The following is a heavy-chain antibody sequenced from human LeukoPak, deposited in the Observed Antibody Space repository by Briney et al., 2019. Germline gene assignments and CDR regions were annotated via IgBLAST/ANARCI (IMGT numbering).Heavy chain of an antibody. CDR3: ARGVRIAVAGYIDY. J-gene: IGHJ4*02. Sequence: GGSLRLSCAASGFTFSSYEMNWVRQAPGKGLEWVAAISYDGSNKKYADSVKGRFTISRDNSKNMLYLQMNSLRAEDRTVYYCARGVRIAVAGYIDYWGQGTLVTVSS. CDR2: ISYDGSNK. D-gene: IGHD6-19*01. CDR1: GFTFSSYE. V-gene: IGHV3-30*03.